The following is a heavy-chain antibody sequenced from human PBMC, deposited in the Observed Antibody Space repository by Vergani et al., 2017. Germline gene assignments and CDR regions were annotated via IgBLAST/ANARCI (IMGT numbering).Heavy chain of an antibody. CDR3: TSLGNV. J-gene: IGHJ6*02. CDR2: VRSKAGGGTT. V-gene: IGHV3-15*07. CDR1: GVSLSNTW. Sequence: QVVESGGGLVKRGGSLRLACVGSGVSLSNTWMHWVRQAPGKGLEWVGRVRSKAGGGTTDFAAPVKGRFSISRDDSRNTLYLHMTSLKNDDAGIYFCTSLGNVWGQGTTVIVS.